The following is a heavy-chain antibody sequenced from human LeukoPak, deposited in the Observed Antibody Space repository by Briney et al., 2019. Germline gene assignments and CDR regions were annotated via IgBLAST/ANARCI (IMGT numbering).Heavy chain of an antibody. Sequence: GGSLRLSCAASGFTFSSYEMNWVRQAPGKGLEWVSYISSSCSTIYYADSVKGRFTISRDNAKNSLYLQMNSLRAEDTAVYYCARGGDYDSSGYHLTGWGQGTLVTVSS. J-gene: IGHJ4*02. CDR3: ARGGDYDSSGYHLTG. D-gene: IGHD3-22*01. V-gene: IGHV3-48*03. CDR1: GFTFSSYE. CDR2: ISSSCSTI.